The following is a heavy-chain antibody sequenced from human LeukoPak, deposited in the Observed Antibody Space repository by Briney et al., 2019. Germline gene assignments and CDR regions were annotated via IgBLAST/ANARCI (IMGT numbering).Heavy chain of an antibody. D-gene: IGHD3-22*01. J-gene: IGHJ4*02. V-gene: IGHV3-30*04. CDR3: ARGDYYSSGPIDY. CDR2: ISYGGSNK. CDR1: GFTFSSYA. Sequence: RSLRLSCAASGFTFSSYAMHWVRQAPGKGLEWVAVISYGGSNKYYADAVKGRFTISRDNSKNTLYLQMNSLRAEDTAVYYCARGDYYSSGPIDYWGQGTLVSVSS.